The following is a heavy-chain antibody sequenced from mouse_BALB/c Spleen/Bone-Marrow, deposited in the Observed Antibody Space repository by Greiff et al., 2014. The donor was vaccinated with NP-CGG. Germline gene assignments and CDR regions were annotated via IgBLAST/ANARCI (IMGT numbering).Heavy chain of an antibody. CDR1: GYTFTSYW. J-gene: IGHJ2*01. CDR2: IAPGSGGT. V-gene: IGHV1S41*01. Sequence: ELVKPGASVKLSCKASGYTFTSYWINWIKQRPGKGLEWIGRIAPGSGGTFYNEKFKGKATLTVDTSSSTAYIQLSRLSSEDSAVYFCSRGYYGNGLFDYWGQGTTLTVSS. D-gene: IGHD1-1*01. CDR3: SRGYYGNGLFDY.